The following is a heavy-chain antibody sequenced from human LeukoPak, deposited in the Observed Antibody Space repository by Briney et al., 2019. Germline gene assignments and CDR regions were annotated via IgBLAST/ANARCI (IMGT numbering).Heavy chain of an antibody. Sequence: GGSLRLSCATSGFTFNNYWMHWVSQVPGEGLVWVSRINGDGSSTRNADSVEGRFTISRDNAKNTLYLQMNSLRAEDTAVYYCAREGLNCGSSSCQRATFDYWGQGTLVTVSS. CDR3: AREGLNCGSSSCQRATFDY. J-gene: IGHJ4*02. CDR1: GFTFNNYW. V-gene: IGHV3-74*01. CDR2: INGDGSST. D-gene: IGHD2-2*01.